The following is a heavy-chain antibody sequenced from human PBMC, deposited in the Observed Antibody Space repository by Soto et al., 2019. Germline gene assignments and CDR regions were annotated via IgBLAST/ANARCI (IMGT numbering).Heavy chain of an antibody. Sequence: PSETLSLTCAVSGGSISSGGYSWSWIRQSPGKGLEWIGYVYYSGSTNYNPSLKSRVTISVDTSKNQFSLKLRSVTAADTAVYYCAASISIFGVVPFWGQGTLVTVSS. CDR3: AASISIFGVVPF. CDR1: GGSISSGGYS. V-gene: IGHV4-61*08. D-gene: IGHD3-3*01. J-gene: IGHJ4*02. CDR2: VYYSGST.